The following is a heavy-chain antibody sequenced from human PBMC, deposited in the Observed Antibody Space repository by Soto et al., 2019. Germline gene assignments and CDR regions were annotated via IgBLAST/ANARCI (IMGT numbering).Heavy chain of an antibody. CDR3: ARGRGMEV. CDR1: GYTFTNNA. J-gene: IGHJ6*02. Sequence: QVQLVQSGAEEKKPGASVKISCKASGYTFTNNAMHWVRQAPGQRLEWMGWISAGTGNTKYSQKFQGRVTITRDTSTSTAHKGLSRLTSEDAAMYYCARGRGMEVWGQGTTVTVSS. V-gene: IGHV1-3*05. CDR2: ISAGTGNT.